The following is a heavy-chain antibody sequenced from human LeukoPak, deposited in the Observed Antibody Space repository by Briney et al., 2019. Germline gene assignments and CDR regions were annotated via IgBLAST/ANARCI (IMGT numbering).Heavy chain of an antibody. CDR3: AKEVGYGMDV. CDR1: GFTFSTYG. CDR2: IPYDGSNK. D-gene: IGHD1-26*01. J-gene: IGHJ6*02. Sequence: QPGRSLRLSCAASGFTFSTYGFHWVRQAPGKGLEWVAVIPYDGSNKYYADSVKGRFTISRGNSKNTLYLQMNTLRAEDTAVYYCAKEVGYGMDVWGQGTTVTVSS. V-gene: IGHV3-30*18.